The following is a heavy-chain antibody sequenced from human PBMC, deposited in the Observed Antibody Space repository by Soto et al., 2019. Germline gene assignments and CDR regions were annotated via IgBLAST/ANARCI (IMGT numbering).Heavy chain of an antibody. CDR2: ISGSGGGT. CDR3: AKPGYSSSWYRNFDY. Sequence: EVQLLESGGGLVQPGGSLRLSCAASGFTFSSYVMNWVRQAPGKGLEWVSGISGSGGGTYYADSVKGRFAVSRDNSKNTLYLQMNSLRAEDTALYYCAKPGYSSSWYRNFDYWGQGTLVTVSS. V-gene: IGHV3-23*01. CDR1: GFTFSSYV. D-gene: IGHD6-13*01. J-gene: IGHJ4*02.